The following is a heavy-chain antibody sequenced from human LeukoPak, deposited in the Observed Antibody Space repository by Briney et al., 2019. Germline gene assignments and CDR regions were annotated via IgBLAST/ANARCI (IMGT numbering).Heavy chain of an antibody. CDR1: GFTFSNYW. J-gene: IGHJ4*02. Sequence: PGGSLRLSCAASGFTFSNYWIHWVRQAPGKGLEWVGRIKSKTDGGTTDYAAPVKGRFTISRDDSKNTLYLQMNSLKTEDTAVYYCTTQWELLPGDYFDYWGQGTLVTVSS. CDR2: IKSKTDGGTT. D-gene: IGHD1-26*01. V-gene: IGHV3-15*01. CDR3: TTQWELLPGDYFDY.